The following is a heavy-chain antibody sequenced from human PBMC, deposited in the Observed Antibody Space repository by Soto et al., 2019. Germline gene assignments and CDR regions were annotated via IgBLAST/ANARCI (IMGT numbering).Heavy chain of an antibody. CDR1: GFTFSSYA. Sequence: PGGSLRLSCAASGFTFSSYAMSWVRQAPGKGREWVSAISGSGGSTYYAESVKGRFTISRGNSKNKRYRQMNSLRADDPAVYYCAKYDCWSGSNFDYWGQGTLVTVSS. D-gene: IGHD3-3*01. CDR2: ISGSGGST. CDR3: AKYDCWSGSNFDY. J-gene: IGHJ4*02. V-gene: IGHV3-23*01.